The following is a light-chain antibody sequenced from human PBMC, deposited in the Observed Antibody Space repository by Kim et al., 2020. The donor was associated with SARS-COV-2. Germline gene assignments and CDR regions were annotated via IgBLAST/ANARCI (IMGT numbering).Light chain of an antibody. Sequence: SPGDRATLSCRASQGVSTNLAWYQQKPGQAPRLLIYGASTRATGIPARFSGSGSGTEFTLTISSLQSEDFAVYYCQQYNNWPPLTFGGGTKVDIK. CDR2: GAS. CDR3: QQYNNWPPLT. V-gene: IGKV3-15*01. CDR1: QGVSTN. J-gene: IGKJ4*01.